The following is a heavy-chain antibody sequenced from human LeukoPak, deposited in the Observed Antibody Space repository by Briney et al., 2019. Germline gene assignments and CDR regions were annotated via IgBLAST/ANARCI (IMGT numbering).Heavy chain of an antibody. CDR3: ARATNYDYVWGSYPGTQDY. CDR1: GGSFSGYY. V-gene: IGHV4-34*01. J-gene: IGHJ4*02. D-gene: IGHD3-16*01. Sequence: SETLSLTCAVYGGSFSGYYWSWIRQPPGKGLEWIGEINHSGSTNYNPSLKSRVTISVDTSKNRFSLKLSSVTAADTAVYYCARATNYDYVWGSYPGTQDYWGQGTLVTVSS. CDR2: INHSGST.